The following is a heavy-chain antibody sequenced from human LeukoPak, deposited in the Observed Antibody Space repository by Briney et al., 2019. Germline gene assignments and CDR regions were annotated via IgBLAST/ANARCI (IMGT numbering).Heavy chain of an antibody. CDR3: VRGWSLDY. D-gene: IGHD6-19*01. Sequence: GGSLRLSCVVSGFTLSSYWMHWVRQAPGKGLVWVSRINSDGSVTNYADSMRGRFTVSSDNAKNTLYLQMNSLRAEGTAVYYCVRGWSLDYWGQGALVTVSS. J-gene: IGHJ4*02. CDR2: INSDGSVT. V-gene: IGHV3-74*01. CDR1: GFTLSSYW.